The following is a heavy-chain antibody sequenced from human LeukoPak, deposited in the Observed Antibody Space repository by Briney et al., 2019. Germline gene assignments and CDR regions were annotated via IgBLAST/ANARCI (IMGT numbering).Heavy chain of an antibody. V-gene: IGHV4-30-2*01. CDR3: ARQWYSSGWYDMDY. D-gene: IGHD6-19*01. Sequence: PSQTLSLTCAVSGGSISSGGYSWSWIRQPPGKGLEWIGYIYHSGSTYYNPSLKSRVTISVDRSKNQFSLKLSSVTAADTAVYYCARQWYSSGWYDMDYWGQGTLVTVSS. CDR2: IYHSGST. J-gene: IGHJ4*02. CDR1: GGSISSGGYS.